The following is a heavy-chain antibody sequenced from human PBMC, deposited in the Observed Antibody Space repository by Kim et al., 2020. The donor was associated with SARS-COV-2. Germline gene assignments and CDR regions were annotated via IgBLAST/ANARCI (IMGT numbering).Heavy chain of an antibody. D-gene: IGHD6-6*01. CDR1: GFTFSDYY. J-gene: IGHJ6*02. V-gene: IGHV3-11*01. CDR3: ARSIAALGIYYYYGMDV. Sequence: GGSLRLSCAASGFTFSDYYMSWIRQAPGKGLEWVSYISSSGSTIYYADSVKGRFTISRDNAKNSLYLQMNSLRAEDTAVYYCARSIAALGIYYYYGMDVWGQGTTVTVSS. CDR2: ISSSGSTI.